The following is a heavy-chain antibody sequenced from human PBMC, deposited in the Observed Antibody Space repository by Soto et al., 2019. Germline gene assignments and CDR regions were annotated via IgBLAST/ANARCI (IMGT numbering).Heavy chain of an antibody. CDR2: IYHRGST. Sequence: SETLSLTCAVYGGSFSGYYWGWIRQPPGKGLEWIGTIYHRGSTSYNPSLQSRLTIALDTSKNQFSLMLTSVTAGDTDVYFCTRGVRGYLSYWGQGTLVTVSS. D-gene: IGHD5-18*01. CDR3: TRGVRGYLSY. J-gene: IGHJ4*02. V-gene: IGHV4-34*01. CDR1: GGSFSGYY.